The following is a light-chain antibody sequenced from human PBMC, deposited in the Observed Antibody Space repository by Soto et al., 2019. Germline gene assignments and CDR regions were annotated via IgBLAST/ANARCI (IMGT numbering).Light chain of an antibody. CDR3: SSYTSSSTYV. CDR2: EVT. Sequence: QSALTQPASVSGSPGQAITISCSGSSSDVGAHNFVSWYQHHPGKAPKLIIYEVTNRPSGVSDRLSGSKSGNTASLTISGLQAEDEADYYCSSYTSSSTYVFGVGTKLTVL. V-gene: IGLV2-14*01. J-gene: IGLJ1*01. CDR1: SSDVGAHNF.